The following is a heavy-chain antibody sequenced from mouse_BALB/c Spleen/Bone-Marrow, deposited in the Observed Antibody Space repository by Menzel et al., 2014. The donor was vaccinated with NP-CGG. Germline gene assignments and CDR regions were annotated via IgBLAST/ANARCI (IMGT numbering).Heavy chain of an antibody. Sequence: EVKVEESGGGLVQPGGSLKLSCAASGFTFSNYGLSWVRQTPDRRLEYVANINRNGGDTYYPDSVKGRFTISRDNARNTLNLQMSSLKSEDTAMYYCSGGVDGRSWFAYWGQGTLVTVSA. CDR1: GFTFSNYG. J-gene: IGHJ3*01. CDR2: INRNGGDT. V-gene: IGHV5-6-3*01. D-gene: IGHD2-3*01. CDR3: SGGVDGRSWFAY.